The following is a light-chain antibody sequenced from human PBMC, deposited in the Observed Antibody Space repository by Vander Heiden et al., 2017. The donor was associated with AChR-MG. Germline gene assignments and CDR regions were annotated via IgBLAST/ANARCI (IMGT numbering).Light chain of an antibody. V-gene: IGKV3-20*01. Sequence: IVLTQSPGTLSLSPGETVTLSCRASQTISSNYLAWYQHRPGQAPTLLSYGASIRATGITARFSCSGSGTDFTLTISRLEPEDFAVYYCHQYGSSPRTFGQGTRVEI. CDR2: GAS. CDR3: HQYGSSPRT. J-gene: IGKJ1*01. CDR1: QTISSNY.